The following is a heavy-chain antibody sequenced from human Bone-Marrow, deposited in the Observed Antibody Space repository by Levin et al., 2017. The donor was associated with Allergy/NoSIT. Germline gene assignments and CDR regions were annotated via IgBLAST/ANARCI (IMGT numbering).Heavy chain of an antibody. J-gene: IGHJ6*02. CDR1: GFSFSRYA. D-gene: IGHD2-15*01. CDR3: AKAEIGYCSGASCSNSYSYGLDV. CDR2: ITGSGGTT. Sequence: PGGSLRLSCAASGFSFSRYAMTWVRRAPGKGLEWVSVITGSGGTTYYADSVKGRFTISRDNSKDTLYVQMNSLRAEDTAVYYCAKAEIGYCSGASCSNSYSYGLDVWGQGTTVTVSS. V-gene: IGHV3-23*01.